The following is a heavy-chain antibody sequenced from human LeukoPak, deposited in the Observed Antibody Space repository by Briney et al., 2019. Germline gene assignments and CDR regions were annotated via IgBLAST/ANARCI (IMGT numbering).Heavy chain of an antibody. J-gene: IGHJ4*02. D-gene: IGHD3-22*01. V-gene: IGHV3-53*05. CDR3: ASLLGGYSFFH. CDR1: GFTVSSNY. Sequence: GGSLRLSCAASGFTVSSNYMSWVRQAPGKGLEWVSVIYSGGGTYYADSVKGRFTLSRDNSKNSVFLQMNGLRAEDTAVYYCASLLGGYSFFHWGQATLVTVSS. CDR2: IYSGGGT.